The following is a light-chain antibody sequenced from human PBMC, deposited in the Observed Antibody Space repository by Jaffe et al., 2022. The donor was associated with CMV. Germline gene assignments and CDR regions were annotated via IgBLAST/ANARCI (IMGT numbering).Light chain of an antibody. J-gene: IGKJ3*01. CDR3: HQYGNSLPGGT. CDR2: GAT. V-gene: IGKV3-20*01. CDR1: QSVGSNY. Sequence: ETVLTQSPGTLSLSPGERATLSCRASQSVGSNYLAWYQQKPGQAPRLLFYGATNRAPGIPDRLSGSGSGTEFTLTISRLEPEDFAVYYCHQYGNSLPGGTFGPGTKVEMK.